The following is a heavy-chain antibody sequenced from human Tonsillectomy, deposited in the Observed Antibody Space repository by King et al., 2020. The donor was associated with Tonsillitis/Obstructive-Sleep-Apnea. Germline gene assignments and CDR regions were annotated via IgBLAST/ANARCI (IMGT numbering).Heavy chain of an antibody. CDR2: ISCSGGST. CDR1: GFTFSSYA. Sequence: VQLVESGGGLVQPGGSLRLSCAASGFTFSSYAMSWVRQAPGKGLEWVSAISCSGGSTYYADSVKGRFTISRDNSKNTLYLQMNSLRAEDTAVYYCAKDHPGYCSSTSCNDMDVWGKGTTVTVSS. D-gene: IGHD2-2*01. CDR3: AKDHPGYCSSTSCNDMDV. J-gene: IGHJ6*03. V-gene: IGHV3-23*04.